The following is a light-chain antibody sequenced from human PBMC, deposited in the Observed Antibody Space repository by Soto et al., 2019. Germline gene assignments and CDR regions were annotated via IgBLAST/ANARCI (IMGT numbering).Light chain of an antibody. CDR2: SAS. CDR3: QQSYSTPYT. CDR1: QSIINY. Sequence: DIQMTQSPSSLSASVGDRVTITCRASQSIINYLNWYQQIPGKAPKLLIYSASSLQSGVPSRFTGSGSETYFTLTINSLRPEDFATYYCQQSYSTPYTFGQGTKLAIK. V-gene: IGKV1-39*01. J-gene: IGKJ2*01.